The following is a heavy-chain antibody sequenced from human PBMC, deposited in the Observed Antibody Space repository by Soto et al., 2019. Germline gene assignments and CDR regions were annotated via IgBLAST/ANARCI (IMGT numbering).Heavy chain of an antibody. V-gene: IGHV4-39*01. CDR3: ARHGSN. Sequence: KPSETLSLTCTFSCVSIINSSYYWGWIRRPPGKGLEWIGTIYYSGITYYNPSLKSRVTISVDTSKNQFSLKLTSVTAADTAVYYCARHGSNWGQGTLVTVSS. CDR2: IYYSGIT. J-gene: IGHJ4*02. CDR1: CVSIINSSYY.